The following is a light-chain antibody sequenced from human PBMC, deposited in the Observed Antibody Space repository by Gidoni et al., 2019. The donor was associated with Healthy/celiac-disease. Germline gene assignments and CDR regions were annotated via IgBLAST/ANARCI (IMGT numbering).Light chain of an antibody. CDR1: SSDVGGYNY. V-gene: IGLV2-11*01. CDR3: CSYAGSYTWV. Sequence: QSALTQPRSVSRSPGPSGTISCTGTSSDVGGYNYVSCYQQPPGKAPKLMIYDVSKRPSGVPDRFSGSKSGNTASLTISGLQAEDEADYYCCSYAGSYTWVFGGGTKLTVL. CDR2: DVS. J-gene: IGLJ3*02.